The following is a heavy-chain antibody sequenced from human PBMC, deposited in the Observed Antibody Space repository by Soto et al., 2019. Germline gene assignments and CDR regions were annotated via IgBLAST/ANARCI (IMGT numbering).Heavy chain of an antibody. Sequence: GGSLRLSCAASGFTFSSYGMHWVRQAPGKGLEWVAVIWYDGSNKYYADSVKGRFTISRDNSKNTLYLQMNSLRAEDTAVYYCARGHRRPSYYLDYWGQGTLVTVSS. CDR2: IWYDGSNK. V-gene: IGHV3-33*01. J-gene: IGHJ4*02. CDR1: GFTFSSYG. CDR3: ARGHRRPSYYLDY. D-gene: IGHD6-6*01.